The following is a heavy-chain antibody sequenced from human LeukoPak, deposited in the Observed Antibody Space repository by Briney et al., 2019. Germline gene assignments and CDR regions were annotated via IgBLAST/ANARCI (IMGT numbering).Heavy chain of an antibody. CDR2: IYNSGST. J-gene: IGHJ5*02. D-gene: IGHD6-13*01. CDR3: ARAYSSSWYFNWFDP. CDR1: GYSISSGYF. Sequence: SETLSLTCTVSGYSISSGYFWGWIRQPPGKGLEWIGTIYNSGSTYYNASLESRVTISVDTSKNQFSLNLSSVTAADTAVYYCARAYSSSWYFNWFDPWGQGTLVTVSS. V-gene: IGHV4-38-2*02.